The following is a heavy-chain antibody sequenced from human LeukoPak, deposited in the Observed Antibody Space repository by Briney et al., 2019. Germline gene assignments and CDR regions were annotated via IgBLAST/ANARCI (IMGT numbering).Heavy chain of an antibody. Sequence: PGGSLRLSCAASGFTFSSYAMSWVRQAPGKRLEWVSALSGSGGSTYYADSVKGRFTISRDNSKNTLYLQMNSLRAEDTAVYYCAKVGPTYSSSWYYFDYWGQGTLVTVSS. V-gene: IGHV3-23*01. CDR1: GFTFSSYA. J-gene: IGHJ4*02. D-gene: IGHD6-13*01. CDR3: AKVGPTYSSSWYYFDY. CDR2: LSGSGGST.